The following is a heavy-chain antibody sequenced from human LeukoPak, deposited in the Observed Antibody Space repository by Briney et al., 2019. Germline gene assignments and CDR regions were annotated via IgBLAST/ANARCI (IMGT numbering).Heavy chain of an antibody. CDR2: INPNSGGT. Sequence: ASVKVSCKASGYTFTGYYMHWVRQAPGQGLEWMGWINPNSGGTKYAQKFQGRVTMTRDTSISTAYMELSRLRSDDTAVYYCARVSRYNWNNRYFDYWGQGTLVTVSS. J-gene: IGHJ4*02. V-gene: IGHV1-2*02. D-gene: IGHD1/OR15-1a*01. CDR3: ARVSRYNWNNRYFDY. CDR1: GYTFTGYY.